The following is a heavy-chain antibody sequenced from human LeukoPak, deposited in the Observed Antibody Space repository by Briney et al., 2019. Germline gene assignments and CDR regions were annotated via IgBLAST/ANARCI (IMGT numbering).Heavy chain of an antibody. D-gene: IGHD2-21*02. CDR1: GFSLRKFE. V-gene: IGHV3-23*01. J-gene: IGHJ5*02. CDR3: AGLYCGGGCGEGEHWFAP. Sequence: GGSLRLSCAASGFSLRKFEIHWVRQAPGKGLEWVSTISGRGDSTYYADSVKGRFTISRDNSRNTLYLQMNTLRAEDTAVYYCAGLYCGGGCGEGEHWFAPRGQGTLVTVSS. CDR2: ISGRGDST.